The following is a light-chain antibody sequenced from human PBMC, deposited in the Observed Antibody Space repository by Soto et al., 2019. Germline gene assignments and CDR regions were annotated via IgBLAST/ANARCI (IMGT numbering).Light chain of an antibody. V-gene: IGLV2-23*01. CDR2: ESS. CDR1: SSDVGSYNL. J-gene: IGLJ3*02. Sequence: QSVLTQPASVSGSPGQSITISCTGTSSDVGSYNLVSWYQQHPGKAPKVLIYESSQRPSGISNRVSGSRSGNTASLTISGLQAEDEAHYYCCSYAGSHTWVFGGGTKLTVL. CDR3: CSYAGSHTWV.